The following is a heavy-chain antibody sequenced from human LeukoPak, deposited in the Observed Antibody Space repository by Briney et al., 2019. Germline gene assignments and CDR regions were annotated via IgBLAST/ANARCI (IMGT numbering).Heavy chain of an antibody. J-gene: IGHJ5*02. CDR2: ISGSGGST. V-gene: IGHV3-23*01. Sequence: WGSLSLSCAASGFTFSSYWLHWVRQAPPKGLELVSAISGSGGSTYYADSVKGRFIISRDNSKNTLYLQMNSLRAEDTAVYYCAKVKGWFGELLSQRGSNWFDPWGQGTLVTVSS. D-gene: IGHD3-10*01. CDR3: AKVKGWFGELLSQRGSNWFDP. CDR1: GFTFSSYW.